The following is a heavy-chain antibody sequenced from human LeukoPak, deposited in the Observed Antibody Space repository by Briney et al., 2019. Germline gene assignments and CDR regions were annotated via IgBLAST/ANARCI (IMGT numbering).Heavy chain of an antibody. CDR1: GFTFSSYA. CDR3: AKHRGTAGYYDFWRGYLVPGYYYYGMDV. CDR2: ISGSGGST. Sequence: PGGSLRLSCAASGFTFSSYAMSWVRQAPGKGLEWVSAISGSGGSTYYADSVKGRFTISRDNSKNTLYLQMNSLRAEDTAVYYCAKHRGTAGYYDFWRGYLVPGYYYYGMDVWGQGTTVTVSS. V-gene: IGHV3-23*01. D-gene: IGHD3-3*01. J-gene: IGHJ6*02.